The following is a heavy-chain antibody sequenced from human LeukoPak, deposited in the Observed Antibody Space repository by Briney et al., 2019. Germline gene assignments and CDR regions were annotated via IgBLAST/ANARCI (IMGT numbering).Heavy chain of an antibody. CDR1: GFTFSSYS. J-gene: IGHJ4*02. V-gene: IGHV3-21*01. CDR3: ARESRRYGSGSYPPDY. Sequence: GGSLRLSCAASGFTFSSYSMNWVRQAPGKGLEWVSSISSSSSYIYYADSVKGRFTISRDNAKNSLYLQMNSLRAEDTVVYYCARESRRYGSGSYPPDYWGRGTLVTVSS. CDR2: ISSSSSYI. D-gene: IGHD3-10*01.